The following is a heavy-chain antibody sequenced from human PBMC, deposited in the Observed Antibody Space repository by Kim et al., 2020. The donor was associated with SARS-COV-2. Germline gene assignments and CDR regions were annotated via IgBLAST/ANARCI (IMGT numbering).Heavy chain of an antibody. Sequence: GGSLRLSCAASGFTFSSYGMHWVRQAPGKGLEWVAVIWYGGSNKYYADSVKGRFTISRDNSKTTLYLQMSSLRAEDTAVYYCAKENSSGVDFEYWGQGTRVTVSS. V-gene: IGHV3-33*06. D-gene: IGHD3-22*01. CDR1: GFTFSSYG. CDR2: IWYGGSNK. J-gene: IGHJ4*02. CDR3: AKENSSGVDFEY.